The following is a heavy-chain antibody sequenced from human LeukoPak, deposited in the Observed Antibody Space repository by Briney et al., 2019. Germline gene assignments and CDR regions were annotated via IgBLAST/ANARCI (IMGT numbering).Heavy chain of an antibody. CDR1: GGSISSSSYY. CDR2: IYHSGST. Sequence: SETLSLTCTVSGGSISSSSYYWGWIRQPPGKGLEWIGSIYHSGSTYYNPSLKSRVTISVDTSKNQFSLKLSSVTAADTAVYYCARVRYYDSSGRSDAFDIWGQGTMVTVSS. D-gene: IGHD3-22*01. CDR3: ARVRYYDSSGRSDAFDI. J-gene: IGHJ3*02. V-gene: IGHV4-39*07.